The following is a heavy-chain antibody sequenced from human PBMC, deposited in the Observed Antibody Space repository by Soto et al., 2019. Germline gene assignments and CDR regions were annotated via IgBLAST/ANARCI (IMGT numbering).Heavy chain of an antibody. J-gene: IGHJ1*01. Sequence: QVQLVQSGAAVKKPGSSVKVSCKASGGTFSSYAISWVRQAPGQGLEWMGGIIPIFGTANYAQKFQGRVTITAYESTSTAYMELSSLRSEDTAVYYCASSPNYYDSSGYNFQQWGKGTLVTVSS. D-gene: IGHD3-22*01. CDR2: IIPIFGTA. V-gene: IGHV1-69*12. CDR3: ASSPNYYDSSGYNFQQ. CDR1: GGTFSSYA.